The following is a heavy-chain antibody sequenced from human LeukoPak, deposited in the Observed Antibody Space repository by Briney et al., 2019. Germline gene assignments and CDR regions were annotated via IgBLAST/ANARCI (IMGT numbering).Heavy chain of an antibody. Sequence: PGGSLRLSCAASGFTFSSYWMSWVRQAPGKGLEWVANIKQDGSEKYYVDSVKGRFTISRDNAKNSLYLQMNSLRAEDTAVYYCARDHIAVAGRWFDPWGQGTLVTVSS. J-gene: IGHJ5*02. D-gene: IGHD6-19*01. CDR2: IKQDGSEK. CDR1: GFTFSSYW. V-gene: IGHV3-7*01. CDR3: ARDHIAVAGRWFDP.